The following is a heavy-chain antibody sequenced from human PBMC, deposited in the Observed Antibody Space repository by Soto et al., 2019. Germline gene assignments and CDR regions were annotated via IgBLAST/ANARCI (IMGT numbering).Heavy chain of an antibody. Sequence: KQSQTLSLTCAISGDSVSSNSAAWNWIRQSPSRGLEWLGRTYYRSKWYNDYAVSVKSRITINPDTSKNQFSLQLNSVTPEDTAVYYCAREGVVVVPAAASAAPIYYYYGMDVWGQGTTVTVSS. CDR3: AREGVVVVPAAASAAPIYYYYGMDV. V-gene: IGHV6-1*01. J-gene: IGHJ6*02. CDR2: TYYRSKWYN. CDR1: GDSVSSNSAA. D-gene: IGHD2-2*01.